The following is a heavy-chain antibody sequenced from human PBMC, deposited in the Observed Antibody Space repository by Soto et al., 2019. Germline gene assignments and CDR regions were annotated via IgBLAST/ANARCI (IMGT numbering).Heavy chain of an antibody. J-gene: IGHJ6*02. CDR2: VYAGGAGHT. CDR1: GFIVSDNY. D-gene: IGHD3-10*01. Sequence: VQLVESGGGLMQRGGSLRLSCAASGFIVSDNYMSWVRQAPGKGLEWVSVVYAGGAGHTYYADFVKGRFTISRDNSKNTLDLEMNSLRVEDTAVYYCARDRGNYGMDVWGQGTTVTVSS. V-gene: IGHV3-53*01. CDR3: ARDRGNYGMDV.